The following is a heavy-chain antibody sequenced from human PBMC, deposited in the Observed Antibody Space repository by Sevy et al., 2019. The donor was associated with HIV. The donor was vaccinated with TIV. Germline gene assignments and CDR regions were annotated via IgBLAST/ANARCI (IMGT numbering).Heavy chain of an antibody. D-gene: IGHD6-6*01. CDR2: TYYRSKWYQ. Sequence: SQTLSLSCAISGDSVSSNSAAWNWIRQSPSRGLEWLGRTYYRSKWYQDYAVSVKSRITINPDTSKNRFTLQLNSVTHEDTAVYYCASGSSRVDIWGQGTMVTVSS. CDR1: GDSVSSNSAA. CDR3: ASGSSRVDI. J-gene: IGHJ3*02. V-gene: IGHV6-1*01.